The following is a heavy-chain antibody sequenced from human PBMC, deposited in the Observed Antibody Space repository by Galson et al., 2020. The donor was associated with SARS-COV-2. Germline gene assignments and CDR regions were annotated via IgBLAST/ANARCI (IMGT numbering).Heavy chain of an antibody. J-gene: IGHJ4*02. D-gene: IGHD3-22*01. CDR1: GGSFSGYY. CDR2: INHSGST. Sequence: SETLSLTCAVYGGSFSGYYWSWIRQPPGKGLEWIGEINHSGSTNYNPSLKSRVTISVDTSKNQFSLKLSSVTAADTAVYYCARALGLRYYYDSSAVYDYWGQGTLVTVSS. V-gene: IGHV4-34*01. CDR3: ARALGLRYYYDSSAVYDY.